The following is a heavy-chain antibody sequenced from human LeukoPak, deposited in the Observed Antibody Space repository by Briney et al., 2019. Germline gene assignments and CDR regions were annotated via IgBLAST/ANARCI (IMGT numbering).Heavy chain of an antibody. CDR3: ARESSRFGGLSRTIGEDYFDY. V-gene: IGHV3-30*04. J-gene: IGHJ4*02. CDR1: GFTFSSYA. Sequence: PGGSLRLSCAASGFTFSSYAMHWVRQAPGKGLEWVAVISYDGSNKYYADSVKGRFTISRDNSKNTLYLQMNSLRAEDTAVYYCARESSRFGGLSRTIGEDYFDYWGQGTLVTVSS. CDR2: ISYDGSNK. D-gene: IGHD3-10*01.